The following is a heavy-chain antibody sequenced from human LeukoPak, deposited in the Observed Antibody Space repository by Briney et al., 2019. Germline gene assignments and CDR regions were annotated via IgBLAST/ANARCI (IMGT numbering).Heavy chain of an antibody. CDR3: ARLRDGMDV. J-gene: IGHJ6*02. CDR1: GGSISSSSYY. Sequence: PSETLSLTCTVSGGSISSSSYYWGWLRQPPGKGLEWIGSIYYSGSTYYNPSLKSRVTISIDTSKNQFSLKVSSVTAADTAVYYCARLRDGMDVWGQGTTVTVSS. V-gene: IGHV4-39*01. CDR2: IYYSGST.